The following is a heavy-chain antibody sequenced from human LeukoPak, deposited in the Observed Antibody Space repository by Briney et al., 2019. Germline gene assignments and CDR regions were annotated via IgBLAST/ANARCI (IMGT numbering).Heavy chain of an antibody. CDR3: ASMYYYGSGSSLKRDWFDP. Sequence: SETLSLTCTVSGGSISSYCWSWIRQPPGKGLEWIGYIYYSGSTNYNPSLKSRVTISVDTSKNQFSLKLSSVTAADTAVYYCASMYYYGSGSSLKRDWFDPWGQGTLVTVSS. J-gene: IGHJ5*02. V-gene: IGHV4-59*12. D-gene: IGHD3-10*01. CDR2: IYYSGST. CDR1: GGSISSYC.